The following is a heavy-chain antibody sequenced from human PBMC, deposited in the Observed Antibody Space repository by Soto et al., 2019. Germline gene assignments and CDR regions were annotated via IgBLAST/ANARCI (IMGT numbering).Heavy chain of an antibody. Sequence: QVQLVESGGGLVKPGGSLRLSCAASGFTFSDYYMSWIRQAPGKGLEWVSYISSSGSTIYYADSVKGRFTISRDNAKNSLYLQMNSLRAEDTAVYYCARDLLLKRWLQLGDAFDIWGQGTMVTVSS. CDR1: GFTFSDYY. J-gene: IGHJ3*02. D-gene: IGHD5-12*01. V-gene: IGHV3-11*01. CDR2: ISSSGSTI. CDR3: ARDLLLKRWLQLGDAFDI.